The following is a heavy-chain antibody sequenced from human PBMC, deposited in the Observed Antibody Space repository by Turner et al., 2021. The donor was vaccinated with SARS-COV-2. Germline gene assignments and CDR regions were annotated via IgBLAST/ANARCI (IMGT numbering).Heavy chain of an antibody. D-gene: IGHD2-15*01. V-gene: IGHV5-51*01. CDR2: IYPGDSDT. CDR3: ARQKYCSCASCFVFGDAFDI. Sequence: EVQLVQSGAEVKKPGESLKISCKSSGYMFCSYWIGWVRQMPGKGLEWMGVIYPGDSDTRYSPAFQGQFTISADKSINTAYLQWSSLKASDTAMYYCARQKYCSCASCFVFGDAFDIWGRGTVVTISS. CDR1: GYMFCSYW. J-gene: IGHJ3*02.